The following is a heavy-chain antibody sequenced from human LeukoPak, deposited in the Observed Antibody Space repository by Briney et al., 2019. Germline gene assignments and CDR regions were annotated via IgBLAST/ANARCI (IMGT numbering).Heavy chain of an antibody. CDR2: IRYDGSNK. D-gene: IGHD1-26*01. Sequence: PGGSLRLSCAASGFTFSSYGMHWVRQAPGKGLEWVAFIRYDGSNKYYADSVKGRFTISRDNSKNTLYLQMNSLRAEDTAVYYCAKDKEWELLYFDYWGQGTLVTVSS. CDR1: GFTFSSYG. V-gene: IGHV3-30*02. CDR3: AKDKEWELLYFDY. J-gene: IGHJ4*02.